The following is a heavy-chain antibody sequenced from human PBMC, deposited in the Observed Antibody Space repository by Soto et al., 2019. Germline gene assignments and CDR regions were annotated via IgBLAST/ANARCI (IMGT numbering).Heavy chain of an antibody. CDR1: GFNFSNHW. Sequence: PGGSLRLSCAASGFNFSNHWMHWVRQRPGEGLVWVSRITSDGKSKAYAKSVKGRFAISRDNAKNTLYLQMNGLTAEDTAVYYCARESGDWPLNWFDPWGLGTLVTVSS. CDR2: ITSDGKSK. D-gene: IGHD2-21*02. J-gene: IGHJ5*02. V-gene: IGHV3-74*01. CDR3: ARESGDWPLNWFDP.